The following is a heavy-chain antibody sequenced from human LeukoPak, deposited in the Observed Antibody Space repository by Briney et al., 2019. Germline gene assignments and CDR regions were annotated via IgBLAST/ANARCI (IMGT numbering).Heavy chain of an antibody. Sequence: SVKVSCKASGGTFSSYAISWVRQAPGQGLGWMGGIIPILGIANYAQKFQGRVTITADKSTCTAYMELSSLRSEDTAVYYCARAGAVAGTYDAFDIWGQGTMVTVSS. D-gene: IGHD6-19*01. V-gene: IGHV1-69*10. CDR3: ARAGAVAGTYDAFDI. CDR1: GGTFSSYA. CDR2: IIPILGIA. J-gene: IGHJ3*02.